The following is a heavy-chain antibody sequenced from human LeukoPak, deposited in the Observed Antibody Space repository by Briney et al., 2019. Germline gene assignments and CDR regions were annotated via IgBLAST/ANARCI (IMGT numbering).Heavy chain of an antibody. CDR3: ARDRWDLEY. CDR1: GFTFSSYW. V-gene: IGHV3-7*01. D-gene: IGHD1-26*01. J-gene: IGHJ4*02. CDR2: IKQDGSEK. Sequence: HPGGSLRLSCAASGFTFSSYWMSWVRQAPGKGLEWVANIKQDGSEKYYVDSVKGRFTISRDNAGNSLYLQMNTLRAEDTAVYFCARDRWDLEYWGQGTLVTASS.